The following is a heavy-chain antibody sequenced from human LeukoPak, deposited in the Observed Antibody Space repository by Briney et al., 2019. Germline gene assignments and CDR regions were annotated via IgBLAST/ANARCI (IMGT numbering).Heavy chain of an antibody. Sequence: GESLKISCKGSGYSFTSYWIGWVRQMPGKGLEWMGIIYPGDSDTRYSPSFQGQVTISADKSISTAYLQWSSLKASDTAMYYCARTRGSSWFNSYYYMDVWGKGTTVTVSS. CDR1: GYSFTSYW. J-gene: IGHJ6*03. D-gene: IGHD6-13*01. CDR2: IYPGDSDT. V-gene: IGHV5-51*01. CDR3: ARTRGSSWFNSYYYMDV.